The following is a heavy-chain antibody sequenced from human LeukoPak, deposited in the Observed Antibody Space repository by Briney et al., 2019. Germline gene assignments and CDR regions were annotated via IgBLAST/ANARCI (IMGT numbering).Heavy chain of an antibody. CDR2: ISDYNGNT. Sequence: AAVKVSCKASGYSFTSYGISWVRQAPGQGLEWMGWISDYNGNTNYAQKLQGRVTMTTGTSTTTAYMELSSQRSDDTAVYYCARDPLGYCTSTSCLDGMDVGGGENGDTVSS. J-gene: IGHJ6*04. D-gene: IGHD2-2*01. V-gene: IGHV1-18*01. CDR1: GYSFTSYG. CDR3: ARDPLGYCTSTSCLDGMDV.